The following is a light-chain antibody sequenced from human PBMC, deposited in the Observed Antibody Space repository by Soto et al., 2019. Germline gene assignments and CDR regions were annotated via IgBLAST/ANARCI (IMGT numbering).Light chain of an antibody. Sequence: VLTQPASVSGSPGQSITISCTGTSSDVGGYNFVSWYQQQSGKAPKLMIHEVSNRPSGVSNRFSGSKSGNTASLTISGLQAEDEADYYCSSFTRSRAYVFGSGTKVTVL. CDR1: SSDVGGYNF. V-gene: IGLV2-14*01. CDR3: SSFTRSRAYV. CDR2: EVS. J-gene: IGLJ1*01.